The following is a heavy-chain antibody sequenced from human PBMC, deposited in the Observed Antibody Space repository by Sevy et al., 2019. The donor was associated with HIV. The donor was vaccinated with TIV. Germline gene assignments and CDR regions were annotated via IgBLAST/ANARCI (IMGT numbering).Heavy chain of an antibody. D-gene: IGHD5-12*01. CDR3: ARDGRDGYNTFDY. Sequence: ASVKVSCKASGYTFTGYYMHWVRQAPGQGLEWMGWINPNSGGTNYAQKFQGWVTMTRDTSISTAYMELSRLRSGDTAVYYCARDGRDGYNTFDYWGQGTLVTVSS. CDR2: INPNSGGT. J-gene: IGHJ4*02. V-gene: IGHV1-2*04. CDR1: GYTFTGYY.